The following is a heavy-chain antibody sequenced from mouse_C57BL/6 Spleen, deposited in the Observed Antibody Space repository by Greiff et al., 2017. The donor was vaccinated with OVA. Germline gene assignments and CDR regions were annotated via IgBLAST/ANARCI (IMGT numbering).Heavy chain of an antibody. CDR1: GFTFSDYG. J-gene: IGHJ2*01. Sequence: DVMLVESGGGLVKPGGSLKLSCAASGFTFSDYGMHWVRQAPEKGLEWVAYISSGSSTIYYADTVKGRFTISRDNAKNTLFLQMTSLRSEDTAMYYCARNDGYFFDYWGQGTTLTVSS. CDR3: ARNDGYFFDY. V-gene: IGHV5-17*01. D-gene: IGHD2-3*01. CDR2: ISSGSSTI.